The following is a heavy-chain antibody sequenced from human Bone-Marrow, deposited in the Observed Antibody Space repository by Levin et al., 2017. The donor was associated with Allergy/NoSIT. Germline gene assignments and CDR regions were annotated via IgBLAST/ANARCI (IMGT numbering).Heavy chain of an antibody. CDR3: AKDGGYGDYEGSYFDY. V-gene: IGHV3-30*18. J-gene: IGHJ4*02. CDR2: ISYEASNK. D-gene: IGHD4-17*01. CDR1: GFTFRTYG. Sequence: GESLKISCVASGFTFRTYGMHWVRQAPGKGLEWVAIISYEASNKYYGDSVKGRFTVSRDNSKNTLYLQMNSLRVEDTAIYYCAKDGGYGDYEGSYFDYWGQGSLVTVSS.